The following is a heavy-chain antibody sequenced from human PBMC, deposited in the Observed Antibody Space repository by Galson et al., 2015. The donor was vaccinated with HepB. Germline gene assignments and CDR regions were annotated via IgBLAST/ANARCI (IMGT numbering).Heavy chain of an antibody. J-gene: IGHJ2*01. D-gene: IGHD6-6*01. Sequence: SLRLSCAASGFTFDDYAMHWVRQAPGKGLEWVSGISWNSGSIGYADSVKGRFTISRDNAKNSLYLQMNSLRAEDTALYYCAKTREYSSSSFDLWGRGTLVTVSS. V-gene: IGHV3-9*01. CDR1: GFTFDDYA. CDR2: ISWNSGSI. CDR3: AKTREYSSSSFDL.